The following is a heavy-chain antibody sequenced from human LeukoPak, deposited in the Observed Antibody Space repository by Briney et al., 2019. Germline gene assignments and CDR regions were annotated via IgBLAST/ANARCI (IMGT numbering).Heavy chain of an antibody. Sequence: SETLSLTCTVSGGSISSYYWSWIRQPPGKGLEWIGYIYYSGSTNYNPSLKSRVTISVDTSKNQFSLKLSSVTAADTAVYYCARGVPPGGWYDYWGQGTLVTVSS. D-gene: IGHD6-19*01. CDR2: IYYSGST. V-gene: IGHV4-59*01. CDR1: GGSISSYY. CDR3: ARGVPPGGWYDY. J-gene: IGHJ4*02.